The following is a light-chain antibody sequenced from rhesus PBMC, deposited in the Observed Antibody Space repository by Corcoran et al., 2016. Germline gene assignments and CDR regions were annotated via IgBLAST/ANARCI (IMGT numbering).Light chain of an antibody. CDR3: QHGYGTPYS. CDR2: KAS. Sequence: DIQMTQSPSSMSASVGDRVTITCRASENVNNYLNWYKQKPGKASKLLLYKASTLQSGVPSRFRGSGSGTDDTFTISILQPEDVSTYYWQHGYGTPYSFGQGTKVEIK. V-gene: IGKV1-74*01. J-gene: IGKJ2*01. CDR1: ENVNNY.